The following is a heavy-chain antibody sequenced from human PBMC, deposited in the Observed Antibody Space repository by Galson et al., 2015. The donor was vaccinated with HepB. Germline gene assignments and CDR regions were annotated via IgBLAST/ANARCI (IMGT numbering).Heavy chain of an antibody. V-gene: IGHV7-4-1*02. CDR3: ARDLYCSGGSCYSSYYYGMDV. CDR1: GYTFTSYA. Sequence: SVKVSCKASGYTFTSYAMNWVRQAPGQGLEWMGWINTNTGNPTYAQGFTGRFVFSLDTSVSTAYLQISSLKAEDTAVYYCARDLYCSGGSCYSSYYYGMDVWGQGTTVTVSS. J-gene: IGHJ6*02. D-gene: IGHD2-15*01. CDR2: INTNTGNP.